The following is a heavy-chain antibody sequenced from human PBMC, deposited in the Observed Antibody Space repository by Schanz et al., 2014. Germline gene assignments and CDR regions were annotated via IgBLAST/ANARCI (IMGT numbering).Heavy chain of an antibody. CDR2: VSDDGNKK. V-gene: IGHV3-30*18. D-gene: IGHD1-1*01. CDR1: GFTFSGNA. Sequence: QVQLVESGGGVVQPGRSLRLSCAASGFTFSGNAMHWVRQAPGKGLEWVAVVSDDGNKKYYADSVKGRFTISRDNSKNTLYLQMNGLRGEDTAVYYCAKDLDANYFDYWGQGILGTVSS. J-gene: IGHJ4*02. CDR3: AKDLDANYFDY.